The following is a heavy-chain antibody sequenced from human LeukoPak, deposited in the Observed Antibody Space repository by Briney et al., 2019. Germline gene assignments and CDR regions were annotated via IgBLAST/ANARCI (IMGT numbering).Heavy chain of an antibody. CDR1: GFTFSSYA. V-gene: IGHV3-30*04. D-gene: IGHD3-3*01. J-gene: IGHJ4*02. CDR2: ISYDGSNK. CDR3: AKAAYDFWSGYYPDY. Sequence: GGSLRLSCAASGFTFSSYAMHWVRQAPGKGLEWVAVISYDGSNKYYADSVKGRFTISRDNSKNTLYLQMNSLRAEDTAVYYCAKAAYDFWSGYYPDYWGQGTLVTVSS.